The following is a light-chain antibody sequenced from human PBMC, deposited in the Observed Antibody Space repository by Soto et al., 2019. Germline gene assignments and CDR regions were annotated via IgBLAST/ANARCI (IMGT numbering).Light chain of an antibody. CDR3: QQYNNWPPDRT. J-gene: IGKJ1*01. V-gene: IGKV3-15*01. CDR1: QSVGSN. CDR2: GAS. Sequence: EIVMTQSPATLSVSPGERATLSCRASQSVGSNLAWYQQKPGQAPRLLIYGASTRATGIPARFSGSGPGKVFPLTISSLQSEDFAIYFCQQYNNWPPDRTFGQGTKVEI.